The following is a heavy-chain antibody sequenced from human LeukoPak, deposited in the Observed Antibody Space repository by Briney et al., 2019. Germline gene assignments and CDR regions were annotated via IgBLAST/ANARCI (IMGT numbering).Heavy chain of an antibody. J-gene: IGHJ4*02. D-gene: IGHD3-3*01. V-gene: IGHV3-33*01. CDR1: GFTFSSYG. CDR2: IWYDGSNE. CDR3: ARKGVVHPHPYFDY. Sequence: GGSLRLSREASGFTFSSYGMHWVRQAPGKGLEWVAVIWYDGSNENYADSVKGRFTISRDNSKNTLYLQMNSLRAEDTAVYYCARKGVVHPHPYFDYWGQGTLVTVSS.